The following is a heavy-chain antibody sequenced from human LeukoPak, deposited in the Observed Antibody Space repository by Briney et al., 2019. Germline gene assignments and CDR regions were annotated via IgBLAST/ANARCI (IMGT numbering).Heavy chain of an antibody. D-gene: IGHD3-22*01. J-gene: IGHJ2*01. CDR1: GFTFDDYG. V-gene: IGHV3-20*04. CDR3: ARSYYDSSGPSAWYFDL. CDR2: INWNGGST. Sequence: GGSLRLSCAASGFTFDDYGMSWVRQAPGKGLEWVSGINWNGGSTGYADSVKGRFTISRDNAKNSLYLQMNSLRAEDTALYYCARSYYDSSGPSAWYFDLWGRGTLVTASS.